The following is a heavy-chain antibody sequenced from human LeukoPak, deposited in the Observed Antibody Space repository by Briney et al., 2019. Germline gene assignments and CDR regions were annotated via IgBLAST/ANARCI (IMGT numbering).Heavy chain of an antibody. CDR2: IYYSGST. CDR1: GGSISSGGYY. D-gene: IGHD5-24*01. V-gene: IGHV4-31*03. CDR3: ARRRDGYNQGYFDY. J-gene: IGHJ4*02. Sequence: SETLSLTCTVSGGSISSGGYYWSWIRQHPGKGLEWIGYIYYSGSTYYNPSLKSRVTISVDTSKNQFSLKLSSVTAADTAVYYCARRRDGYNQGYFDYWGQGTLVTVSS.